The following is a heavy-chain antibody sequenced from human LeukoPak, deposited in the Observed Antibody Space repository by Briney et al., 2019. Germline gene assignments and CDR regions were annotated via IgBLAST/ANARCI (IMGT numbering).Heavy chain of an antibody. V-gene: IGHV4-59*08. J-gene: IGHJ4*02. D-gene: IGHD2-21*01. Sequence: KPSETLSLTCTVSGGSISSYSWNWIRQSPGKGLEWIGYFTLSGTTSYSSSLKSRVTISRDTSKNQLSLKLTSVTAADTAVYYCARWGESEWAFASWGPGTLVTVSS. CDR3: ARWGESEWAFAS. CDR2: FTLSGTT. CDR1: GGSISSYS.